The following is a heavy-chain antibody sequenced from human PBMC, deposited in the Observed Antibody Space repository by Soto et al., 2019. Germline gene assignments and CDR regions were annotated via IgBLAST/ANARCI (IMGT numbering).Heavy chain of an antibody. V-gene: IGHV4-39*07. J-gene: IGHJ4*02. CDR1: GASISGSSYY. CDR2: VDYGGIT. Sequence: SETLSLTCSVSGASISGSSYYWGWLRQPPGKGLEWIGYVDYGGITYYNPSLKIRVTISVESSRTQFSLKLSSVTAADTAVYYCARDKITGLFDYWGQGTLVTVSS. D-gene: IGHD2-8*02. CDR3: ARDKITGLFDY.